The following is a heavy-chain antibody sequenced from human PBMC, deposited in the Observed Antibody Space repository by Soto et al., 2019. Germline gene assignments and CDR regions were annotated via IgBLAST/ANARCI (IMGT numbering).Heavy chain of an antibody. Sequence: QVQLVQSGAEVKKPGASVRVSCKASGYTFTSYYMHWVRQAPGQGLEWMGIINPSGGSTSYAQKFPGRVTLTRDTSTSTVYMELGSLRSEDTAVYYCARAGAVGAMDYWGQGTLVTVSS. CDR2: INPSGGST. D-gene: IGHD1-26*01. CDR3: ARAGAVGAMDY. V-gene: IGHV1-46*01. J-gene: IGHJ4*02. CDR1: GYTFTSYY.